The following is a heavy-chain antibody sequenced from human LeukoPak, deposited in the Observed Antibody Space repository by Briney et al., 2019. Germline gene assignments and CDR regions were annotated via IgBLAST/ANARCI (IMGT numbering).Heavy chain of an antibody. CDR3: ARSETGYIVVVPAAIGSGYYYGMDV. D-gene: IGHD2-2*02. V-gene: IGHV4-39*01. Sequence: SETLSLTCTVSGDSIRRSSYTWGWIRQPPGKGLEWIGSIYYSGSTYYNPSLKSRVTISVDTSKNQFSLKLSSVTAADTAVYYCARSETGYIVVVPAAIGSGYYYGMDVWGQGTTVTVSS. J-gene: IGHJ6*02. CDR1: GDSIRRSSYT. CDR2: IYYSGST.